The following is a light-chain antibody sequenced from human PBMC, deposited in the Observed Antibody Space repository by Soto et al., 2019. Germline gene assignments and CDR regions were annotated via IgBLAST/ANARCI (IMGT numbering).Light chain of an antibody. CDR1: SSDVGGYNY. J-gene: IGLJ1*01. Sequence: QSALTQPRSVSGSPGQSVTISCTGTSSDVGGYNYVSWFQQHPGKAPKLMIYAVTERPSGVPDRFSGSKSGTTASLTISGLQAEDESDYYCCSYAGTFNYVFGTGTKVTVL. CDR2: AVT. CDR3: CSYAGTFNYV. V-gene: IGLV2-11*01.